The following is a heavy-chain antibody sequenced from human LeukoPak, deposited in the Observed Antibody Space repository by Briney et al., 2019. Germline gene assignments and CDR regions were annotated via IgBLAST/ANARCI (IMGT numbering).Heavy chain of an antibody. Sequence: SQTLSLTCTVSGGSISSGGYYWSWIRQPPGKGLEWIGSGHHSGSTYYKSSLKSRVTISLDTSKNQFSLKLRSVTAADTAVYYCASGSPAADYWGQGTLVTVSS. J-gene: IGHJ4*02. CDR3: ASGSPAADY. CDR2: GHHSGST. D-gene: IGHD6-25*01. V-gene: IGHV4-39*07. CDR1: GGSISSGGYY.